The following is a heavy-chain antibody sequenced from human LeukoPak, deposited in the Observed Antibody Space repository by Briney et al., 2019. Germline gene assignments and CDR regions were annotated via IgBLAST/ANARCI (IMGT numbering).Heavy chain of an antibody. Sequence: PGGSLRLSCAASGFTFSSYAMSWVRQAPGKGLEWVSSISSSSSYIYYADSVNGRFTISRDNANNSLYLQMNSLRAEDTAVYYCAREGQWTHLGLGFGPWGQGTLVTVSS. D-gene: IGHD5-18*01. J-gene: IGHJ5*02. CDR1: GFTFSSYA. CDR2: ISSSSSYI. CDR3: AREGQWTHLGLGFGP. V-gene: IGHV3-21*01.